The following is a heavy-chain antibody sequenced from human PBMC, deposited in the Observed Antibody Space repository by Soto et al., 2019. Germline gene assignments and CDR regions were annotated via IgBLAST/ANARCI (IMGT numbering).Heavy chain of an antibody. V-gene: IGHV3-30-3*01. CDR1: GFTFSSYA. D-gene: IGHD4-17*01. J-gene: IGHJ4*02. Sequence: PGGSLRLSCAASGFTFSSYAMHWVRQAPGKGLEWVAVISYDGSNKYYVDSVKGRFTISRDNSKNTLYLQMNSLRAEDTAVYYCARDRNDYVAFDYWGQGTLVTVSS. CDR2: ISYDGSNK. CDR3: ARDRNDYVAFDY.